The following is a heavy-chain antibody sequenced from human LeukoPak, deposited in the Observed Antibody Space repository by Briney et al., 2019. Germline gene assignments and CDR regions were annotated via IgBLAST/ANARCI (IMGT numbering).Heavy chain of an antibody. Sequence: ASVKVSCKASGYTFTSYDINWVRQATGQGLEWMGWMNPNSGNTGYAQKFQGRVTMTRNTSISTAYMELSSLRSEDTAVYYCARWGGGYDSSGYSQRDVDYWGQGTLVTVSS. J-gene: IGHJ4*02. CDR3: ARWGGGYDSSGYSQRDVDY. CDR1: GYTFTSYD. V-gene: IGHV1-8*01. D-gene: IGHD3-22*01. CDR2: MNPNSGNT.